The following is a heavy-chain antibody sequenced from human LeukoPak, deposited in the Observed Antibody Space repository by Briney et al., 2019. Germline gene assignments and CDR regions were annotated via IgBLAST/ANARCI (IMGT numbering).Heavy chain of an antibody. Sequence: PGGSLILSCAASGFTFSSYGMHWVRQAPGKGLEWVAVISYDGSNKYYADSVKGGFTISRDNSKNTLYLQMNSLRAEDTAVYYCSSVEEGYYYYGIDVWGQGTTVTVSS. CDR3: SSVEEGYYYYGIDV. CDR2: ISYDGSNK. D-gene: IGHD6-6*01. V-gene: IGHV3-30*03. CDR1: GFTFSSYG. J-gene: IGHJ6*02.